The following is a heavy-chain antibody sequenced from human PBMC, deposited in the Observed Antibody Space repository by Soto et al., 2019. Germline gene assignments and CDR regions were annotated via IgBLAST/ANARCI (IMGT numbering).Heavy chain of an antibody. CDR2: ISGSGGST. CDR1: GFTFSSYA. Sequence: PGGSLRLFCAASGFTFSSYAMSWVRQAPGKGLEWVSAISGSGGSTYYADSVKGRFTISRDNSKNTLYLQMNSLRAEDTAVYYCALSRVVTTPYNDYWGQGTLVTVSS. J-gene: IGHJ4*02. D-gene: IGHD2-21*02. CDR3: ALSRVVTTPYNDY. V-gene: IGHV3-23*01.